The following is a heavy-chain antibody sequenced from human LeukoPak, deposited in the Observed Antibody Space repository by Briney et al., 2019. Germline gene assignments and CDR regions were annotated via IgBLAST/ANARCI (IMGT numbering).Heavy chain of an antibody. V-gene: IGHV4-34*01. CDR2: INHSGST. CDR3: ARPNGSGYTRFLAFDI. D-gene: IGHD5-12*01. CDR1: GGSFSGYY. J-gene: IGHJ3*02. Sequence: SETLSLTCAVYGGSFSGYYWSWIRQPPGKGLEWIGEINHSGSTYYNPSLKSRVTISVDTSKNQFSLKLSSVTAADTAVYYCARPNGSGYTRFLAFDIWGQGTMVTVSS.